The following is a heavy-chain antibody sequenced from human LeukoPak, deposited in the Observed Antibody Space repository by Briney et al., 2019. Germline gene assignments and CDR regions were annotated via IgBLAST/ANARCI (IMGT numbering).Heavy chain of an antibody. CDR1: GFTFDDSA. D-gene: IGHD6-19*01. CDR2: INWDSGSI. J-gene: IGHJ4*02. CDR3: ARGYSSGWSPFDY. V-gene: IGHV3-9*01. Sequence: GGSLRLSCAASGFTFDDSAMHWVRQAPGKGLEGVSGINWDSGSIGYADSVKGRFTISRDNAKNSLYVQMNSLRAEDTALYYCARGYSSGWSPFDYWGQGILVTVSS.